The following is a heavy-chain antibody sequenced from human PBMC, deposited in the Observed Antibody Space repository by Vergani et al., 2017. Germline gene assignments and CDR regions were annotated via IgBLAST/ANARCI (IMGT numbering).Heavy chain of an antibody. V-gene: IGHV1-2*04. D-gene: IGHD2-8*01. J-gene: IGHJ6*02. CDR3: ARGVSXCTNGVCYKDYYYYGMDV. CDR1: GYTFTGYY. Sequence: QVQLVQSGAEVKKPGASVKVSCKASGYTFTGYYMHWVRQAPGQGLEWMGWINPNSGGTNYAQKFQGWVTMTRDTSISTAYMELSRLRSDDTAVYYCARGVSXCTNGVCYKDYYYYGMDVWGQGTTVTVSS. CDR2: INPNSGGT.